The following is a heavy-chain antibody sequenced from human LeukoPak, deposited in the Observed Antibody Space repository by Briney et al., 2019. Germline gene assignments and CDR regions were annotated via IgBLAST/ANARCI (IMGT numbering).Heavy chain of an antibody. V-gene: IGHV1-69*04. Sequence: RASVKVSCKASGGTFSSYAISWVRQAPGQGLEWMGRIIPILGIANYAQKFQGRVTITADKSTSTAYMELSSLRSEDTAVYYCARDNSYSGVETRRYGMDVWGQGTTVTVSS. J-gene: IGHJ6*02. D-gene: IGHD3-10*01. CDR3: ARDNSYSGVETRRYGMDV. CDR2: IIPILGIA. CDR1: GGTFSSYA.